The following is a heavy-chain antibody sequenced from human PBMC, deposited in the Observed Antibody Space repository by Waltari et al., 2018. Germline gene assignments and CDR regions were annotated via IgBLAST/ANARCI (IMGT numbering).Heavy chain of an antibody. D-gene: IGHD6-6*01. CDR2: IYYSGST. J-gene: IGHJ5*02. CDR3: ARDSRAARFLDRPANWFDP. V-gene: IGHV4-31*03. CDR1: GGSISSGGYY. Sequence: QVQLQESGPGLVKPSQTLSLTCTVSGGSISSGGYYWSWIRQHPGKGLEWIGYIYYSGSTYYHPSLKSRVTISVDTSKNQFSLKLSSVTAADTAVYYCARDSRAARFLDRPANWFDPWGQGTLVTVSS.